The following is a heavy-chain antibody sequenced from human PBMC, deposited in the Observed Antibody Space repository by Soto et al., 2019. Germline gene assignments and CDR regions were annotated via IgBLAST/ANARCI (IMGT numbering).Heavy chain of an antibody. CDR3: VRATNYYGSGTYYIIPLLDY. Sequence: PGGSLRLSCAASGFTFSTYWMHWVRQVPGKGLVWVSHIDNGGISTTYADSVKGRFTISRDNAKNTLYLQMNSLRAEDTAVYYCVRATNYYGSGTYYIIPLLDYWGQGTLVTVSS. CDR1: GFTFSTYW. J-gene: IGHJ4*02. V-gene: IGHV3-74*01. CDR2: IDNGGIST. D-gene: IGHD3-10*01.